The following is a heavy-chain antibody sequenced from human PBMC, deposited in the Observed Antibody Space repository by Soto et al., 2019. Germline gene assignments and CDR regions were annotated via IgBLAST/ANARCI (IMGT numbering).Heavy chain of an antibody. Sequence: QVQLVQSGAEVKKPGSSVKVSCKASGGTFSSYAISWVRQAPGQGLEWMGGIIPIFGTANYAQKFQGRVTITADESTSTAYMELSSLRSEDTAVYYCARDRPEWPRTHDGMDVWGQGTTVTVSS. CDR3: ARDRPEWPRTHDGMDV. D-gene: IGHD3-3*01. CDR2: IIPIFGTA. J-gene: IGHJ6*02. V-gene: IGHV1-69*01. CDR1: GGTFSSYA.